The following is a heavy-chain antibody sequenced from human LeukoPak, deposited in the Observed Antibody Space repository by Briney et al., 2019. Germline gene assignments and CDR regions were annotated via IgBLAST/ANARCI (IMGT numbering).Heavy chain of an antibody. CDR1: GFTFSSYS. CDR3: AKDQGVTAIGWFDP. CDR2: ISSSSSTI. D-gene: IGHD2-21*02. Sequence: GGSLGLSCAASGFTFSSYSMNWVRQAPGKGLEWVSYISSSSSTIYYADSVKGRFTISRENSKNTLYLQMNSLRAEDTAVYYCAKDQGVTAIGWFDPWGQGTLVTVSS. J-gene: IGHJ5*02. V-gene: IGHV3-48*01.